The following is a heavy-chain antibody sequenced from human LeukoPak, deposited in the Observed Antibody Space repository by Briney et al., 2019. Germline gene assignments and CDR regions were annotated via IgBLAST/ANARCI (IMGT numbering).Heavy chain of an antibody. CDR1: GYTFTSYG. Sequence: ASVKVSCKASGYTFTSYGISWVRQAPGQGLEWMGWISAYNGNTNYAQKLQGRVTMTTDTPTSTAYMELRSLRSDDTAVYYCARGAYYYDSSGYHNWFDPWGQGTLVTVSS. J-gene: IGHJ5*02. V-gene: IGHV1-18*01. CDR2: ISAYNGNT. D-gene: IGHD3-22*01. CDR3: ARGAYYYDSSGYHNWFDP.